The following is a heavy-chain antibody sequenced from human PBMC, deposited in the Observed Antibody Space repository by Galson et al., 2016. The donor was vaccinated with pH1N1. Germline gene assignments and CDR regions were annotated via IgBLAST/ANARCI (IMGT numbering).Heavy chain of an antibody. V-gene: IGHV3-30*03. J-gene: IGHJ6*02. CDR2: ISHAGSNN. Sequence: SLRLSCAASGFSFSNYGMHWVRQAPGKGLEWVAVISHAGSNNLYADSVKGRFPISRDNSKNTLYLQMNSLRVEDTAVYYCATLGGDIVVVPDATDYYYGLDVWGQGTTVSVSS. CDR3: ATLGGDIVVVPDATDYYYGLDV. CDR1: GFSFSNYG. D-gene: IGHD2-2*01.